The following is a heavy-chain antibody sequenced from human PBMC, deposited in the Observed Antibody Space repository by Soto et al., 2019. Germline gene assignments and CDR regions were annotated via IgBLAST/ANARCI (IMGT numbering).Heavy chain of an antibody. V-gene: IGHV3-9*01. D-gene: IGHD2-2*01. CDR3: AKGGQLLTEGGGY. CDR1: GFTFDDYA. J-gene: IGHJ4*02. CDR2: ISWNSGSI. Sequence: EVQLVESGGGLVQPGRSLRLSCAASGFTFDDYAMHWVRQAPGKGLEWVSGISWNSGSIGYADSVKGRFTISRDNAKNSLYVQRKSLRAEDTALYYCAKGGQLLTEGGGYWGQGTLVTVSS.